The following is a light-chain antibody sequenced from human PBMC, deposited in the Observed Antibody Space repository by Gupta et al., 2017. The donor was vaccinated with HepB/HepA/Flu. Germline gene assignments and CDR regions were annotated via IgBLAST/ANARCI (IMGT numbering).Light chain of an antibody. CDR3: QQYGIWA. CDR2: GAD. CDR1: QSVSSDY. V-gene: IGKV3-20*01. Sequence: EIVLTQSPGTLSLSPGERATLSCRASQSVSSDYLAWYQQKPGQAPRLLIYGADSRATGIPDRFSGSGAGTDFTLTSRRRETEDFDVYNCQQYGIWAFGQGTKVEIK. J-gene: IGKJ1*01.